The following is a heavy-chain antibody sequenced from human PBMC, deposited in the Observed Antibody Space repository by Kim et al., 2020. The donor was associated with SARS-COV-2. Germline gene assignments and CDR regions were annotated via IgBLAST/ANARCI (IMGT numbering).Heavy chain of an antibody. Sequence: ASVKVSCKASGYTFTSYDINWVRQATGQGLEWMGWMNPNSGNTGYAQKFQGRVTMTRNTSISTAYMELSSLRSEDTAVYYCARGRHGYYDILTGYLEESYYYGMDVWGQGTTVTVSS. D-gene: IGHD3-9*01. J-gene: IGHJ6*02. V-gene: IGHV1-8*01. CDR2: MNPNSGNT. CDR1: GYTFTSYD. CDR3: ARGRHGYYDILTGYLEESYYYGMDV.